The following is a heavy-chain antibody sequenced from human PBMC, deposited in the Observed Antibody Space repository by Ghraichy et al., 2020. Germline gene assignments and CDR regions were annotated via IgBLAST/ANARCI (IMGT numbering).Heavy chain of an antibody. CDR1: GGTFSSYA. D-gene: IGHD1-1*01. J-gene: IGHJ6*03. V-gene: IGHV1-69*13. CDR2: IIPIFGTA. CDR3: ARGVVTTGNLDYYYYYMDV. Sequence: SVKVSCKASGGTFSSYAISWVRQAPGQGLEWMGGIIPIFGTANYAQKFQGRVTITADESTSTAYMELSSLRSEDTAVYYCARGVVTTGNLDYYYYYMDVWGKGTTVTVSS.